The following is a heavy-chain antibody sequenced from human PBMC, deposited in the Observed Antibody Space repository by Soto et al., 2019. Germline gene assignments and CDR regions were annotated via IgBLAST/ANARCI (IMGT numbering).Heavy chain of an antibody. CDR3: ARGLGLGNC. V-gene: IGHV1-46*01. D-gene: IGHD3-9*01. CDR1: GYTFSSYY. Sequence: QVQLVQSGAEVKKPGASVKVSCKASGYTFSSYYIHWVRQAPGQGLEWIGIINPNGGSTNYAQNFKGRLAVTRDTSTATVYMDLSAITSDGTAMYDCARGLGLGNCWGKGTLVTVSS. CDR2: INPNGGST. J-gene: IGHJ4*02.